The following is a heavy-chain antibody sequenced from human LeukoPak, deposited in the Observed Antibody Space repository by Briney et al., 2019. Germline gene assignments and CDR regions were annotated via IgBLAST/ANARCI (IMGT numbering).Heavy chain of an antibody. CDR2: FDPEDGET. CDR1: GYTLSELS. V-gene: IGHV1-24*01. J-gene: IGHJ4*02. D-gene: IGHD3-9*01. Sequence: ASVKVSCKVSGYTLSELSMHWVRQAPGKGLEWMGGFDPEDGETIYAQKFQGRVTMTEDTSTDTAYMELSSLRSEDTAVYYCAIVDLPITGYYYTLDYWGQGTLVTVSS. CDR3: AIVDLPITGYYYTLDY.